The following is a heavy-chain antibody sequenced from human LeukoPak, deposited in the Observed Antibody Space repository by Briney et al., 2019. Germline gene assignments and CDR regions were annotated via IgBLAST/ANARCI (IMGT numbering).Heavy chain of an antibody. CDR1: GGSISSGDYY. D-gene: IGHD2-2*02. Sequence: PSETLSLTCTVSGGSISSGDYYWSWIRQPPGKGLEWIGYIYYSGSTYYNPSLKSRVTISVDTSKNQFSLKLSSVTAADTAVYYCASVVPAAIVSRYFDLWGRGTLVTVSS. CDR2: IYYSGST. J-gene: IGHJ2*01. CDR3: ASVVPAAIVSRYFDL. V-gene: IGHV4-30-4*01.